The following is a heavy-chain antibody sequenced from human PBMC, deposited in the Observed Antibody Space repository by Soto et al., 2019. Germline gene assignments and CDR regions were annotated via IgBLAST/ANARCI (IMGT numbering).Heavy chain of an antibody. CDR2: FNPTSGST. CDR3: ARDSEAQTLLYSSGWYLFDY. V-gene: IGHV1-46*01. Sequence: ASVKVSCKASGYTFINYYIHWVRQAPGQGLEWMGIFNPTSGSTNYAQKFQGRVTLTMDTSTRTVYMELSSLRSEDTAVYYCARDSEAQTLLYSSGWYLFDYWGQGTLVTVSS. CDR1: GYTFINYY. D-gene: IGHD6-19*01. J-gene: IGHJ4*02.